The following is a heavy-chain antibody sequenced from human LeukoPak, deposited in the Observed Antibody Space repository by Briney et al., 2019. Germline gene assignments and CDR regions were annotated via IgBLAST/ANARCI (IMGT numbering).Heavy chain of an antibody. J-gene: IGHJ4*02. Sequence: GESLKISCKGSGYSFTSYWIGWVRQMPGKGLEWMGIIYPGDSDTRYSPSFQGQVTISADKSISTAYLQWSGLKASDTAMYYRARRGYSSGYYIDYWGQGTLVTVSS. V-gene: IGHV5-51*01. CDR1: GYSFTSYW. CDR2: IYPGDSDT. D-gene: IGHD3-22*01. CDR3: ARRGYSSGYYIDY.